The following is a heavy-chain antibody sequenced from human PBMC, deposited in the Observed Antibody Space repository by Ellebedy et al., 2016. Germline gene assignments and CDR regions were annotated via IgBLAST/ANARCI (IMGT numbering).Heavy chain of an antibody. D-gene: IGHD2-2*01. Sequence: AGSLRLSXAASGFTVSNNYMRWFRQAPGKGLEWVSLIYSGGSTNYADSVKGRFTISRDSSKNTLYLQMNSPRAEDTAMYYCAREIVEVTDRSDPKSYFDCWGQGTLVTVSS. CDR1: GFTVSNNY. J-gene: IGHJ4*02. V-gene: IGHV3-53*01. CDR3: AREIVEVTDRSDPKSYFDC. CDR2: IYSGGST.